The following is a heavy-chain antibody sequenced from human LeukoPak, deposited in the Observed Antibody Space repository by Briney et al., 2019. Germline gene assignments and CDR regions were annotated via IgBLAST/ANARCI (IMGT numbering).Heavy chain of an antibody. J-gene: IGHJ4*02. D-gene: IGHD3-22*01. Sequence: GGSLRFSCAASGFFFGDFGMNWVRQSPGKGLEWVSSINPGSDFTYYADSMKGRFTISRDNAKSSLYLQMNSLRADDTAVYYCARGDSAPYFLPSRLPYWGQGILVTVSS. CDR3: ARGDSAPYFLPSRLPY. CDR1: GFFFGDFG. CDR2: INPGSDFT. V-gene: IGHV3-21*06.